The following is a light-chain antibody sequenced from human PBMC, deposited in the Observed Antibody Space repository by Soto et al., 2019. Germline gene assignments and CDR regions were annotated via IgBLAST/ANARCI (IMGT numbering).Light chain of an antibody. CDR2: GAT. J-gene: IGKJ4*01. V-gene: IGKV3-20*01. Sequence: EIVLTQSPCTVSLSPGETVTLSCRASQTVSSNYLAWYQQKPGQAPRLLIYGATSRATGFPDRFSGGGSGTDFTLTISSLEPEDVAVYNGQQYCSATPTFGGGTKVEIK. CDR1: QTVSSNY. CDR3: QQYCSATPT.